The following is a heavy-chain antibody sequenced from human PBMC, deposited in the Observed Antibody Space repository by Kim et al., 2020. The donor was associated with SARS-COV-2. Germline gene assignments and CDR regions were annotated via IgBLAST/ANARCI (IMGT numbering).Heavy chain of an antibody. J-gene: IGHJ4*02. Sequence: YAQGFTGRFVFSLDTSVSTAYLQISSLKAEDTAVYYCARDQGWYETNFDYWGQGTLVTVSS. CDR3: ARDQGWYETNFDY. D-gene: IGHD6-19*01. V-gene: IGHV7-4-1*02.